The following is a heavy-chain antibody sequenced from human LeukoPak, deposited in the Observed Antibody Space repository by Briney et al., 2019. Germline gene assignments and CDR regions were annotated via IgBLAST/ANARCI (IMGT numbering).Heavy chain of an antibody. CDR2: IYTSGRP. V-gene: IGHV4-4*09. J-gene: IGHJ4*02. Sequence: SETLSLTCTVSDGSISSYYWRWIRQPPGKGLEWIGYIYTSGRPNYNPSLKSRVTISVETSKNQFSLKLSSVTAADTAVYYCARRSPESGYYGYWGQGTLVTVSS. CDR3: ARRSPESGYYGY. CDR1: DGSISSYY. D-gene: IGHD3-3*01.